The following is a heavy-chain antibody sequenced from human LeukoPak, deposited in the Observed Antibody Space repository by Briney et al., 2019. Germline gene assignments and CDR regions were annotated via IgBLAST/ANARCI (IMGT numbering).Heavy chain of an antibody. J-gene: IGHJ6*02. CDR3: ARRPQTGWFGEGAYYGMDV. V-gene: IGHV4-59*01. CDR1: GGSIRNYY. Sequence: SETLSLTCTVSGGSIRNYYWSWIRQPPGKGLEWIGYIYYSGSTNYNPSLKSRVTISVDTSNNQFSLRLSSVTAADTAVYYCARRPQTGWFGEGAYYGMDVWGQGTTVTVSS. D-gene: IGHD3-10*01. CDR2: IYYSGST.